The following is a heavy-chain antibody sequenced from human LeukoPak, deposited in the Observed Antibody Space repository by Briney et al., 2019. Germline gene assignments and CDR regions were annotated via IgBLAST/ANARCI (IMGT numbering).Heavy chain of an antibody. CDR1: GFTFSSYW. CDR2: IKQDGGEK. D-gene: IGHD3-3*01. V-gene: IGHV3-7*01. CDR3: ASLLRPYYDFWSGHDY. J-gene: IGHJ4*02. Sequence: GGSLRLSCAASGFTFSSYWMSWVRQAPGKGLEWVANIKQDGGEKYYVDSVKGRFTISRDNAKNSLYLQMNSLRAEDTAVYYCASLLRPYYDFWSGHDYWGQGTLVTVSS.